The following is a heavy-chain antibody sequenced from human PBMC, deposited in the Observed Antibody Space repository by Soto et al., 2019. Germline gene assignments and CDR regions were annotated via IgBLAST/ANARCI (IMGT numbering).Heavy chain of an antibody. CDR3: AHRRGTAAAGVFSP. CDR2: IYWDDDK. J-gene: IGHJ5*02. V-gene: IGHV2-5*08. D-gene: IGHD6-13*01. CDR1: GGSVSSGIYY. Sequence: TLSLTCTVSGGSVSSGIYYWNWIRQAPGKALEWLALIYWDDDKRYSPSLKSRLTITKDTSKNQVVLTMTNMDPVDTATYYCAHRRGTAAAGVFSPWGQGTLVTV.